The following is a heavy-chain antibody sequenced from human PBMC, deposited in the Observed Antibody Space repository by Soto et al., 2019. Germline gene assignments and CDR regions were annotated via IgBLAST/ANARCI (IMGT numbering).Heavy chain of an antibody. D-gene: IGHD2-15*01. CDR2: VRGDNGHT. CDR3: ASALGYCRSGTCYREWFDP. CDR1: GYTFTTHG. Sequence: QVQLVQSGAEVKKPGASVKVSCKASGYTFTTHGISWVRQVPGQGLEWMGWVRGDNGHTNYAQSLQGRVTMTTDTSTNTAYMELRSLRSDDTAVYYCASALGYCRSGTCYREWFDPWGQGTLVTVSS. V-gene: IGHV1-18*01. J-gene: IGHJ5*02.